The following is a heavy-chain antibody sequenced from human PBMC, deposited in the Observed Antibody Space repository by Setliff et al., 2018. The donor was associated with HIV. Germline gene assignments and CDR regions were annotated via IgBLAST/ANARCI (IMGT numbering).Heavy chain of an antibody. J-gene: IGHJ4*02. CDR1: GYSISSGYY. CDR2: IYHSGST. D-gene: IGHD6-6*01. CDR3: ARFSTSSGGTFDY. V-gene: IGHV4-38-2*02. Sequence: SETLSLTCTVSGYSISSGYYWGWLRQPPGRGLEWIGNIYHSGSTYYNPSLKSRLTISVDTSKNHFSLKLTSATAADTALYYCARFSTSSGGTFDYWGQGTLVTVSS.